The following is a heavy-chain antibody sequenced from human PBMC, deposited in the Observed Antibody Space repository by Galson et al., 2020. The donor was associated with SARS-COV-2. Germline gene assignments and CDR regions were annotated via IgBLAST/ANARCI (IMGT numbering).Heavy chain of an antibody. J-gene: IGHJ5*02. CDR1: GGSISSHY. Sequence: SETLSLTCGVSGGSISSHYWSWIRQPAGSGLEWIGRIYTSGITHYNPSLKSRVTMSIDTSKNMISLKLSSVTAADTAVYYCARDHYCTDDRCSLTNWFDPWGQGTLVTVSS. CDR2: IYTSGIT. V-gene: IGHV4-4*07. CDR3: ARDHYCTDDRCSLTNWFDP. D-gene: IGHD2-8*01.